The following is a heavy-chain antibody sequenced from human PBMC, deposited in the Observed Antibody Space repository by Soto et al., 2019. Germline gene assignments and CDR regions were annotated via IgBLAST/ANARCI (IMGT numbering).Heavy chain of an antibody. Sequence: PXEWLCGTGSVSGGSISSSNWWSWVRQPPGKGLEWIVEIYHSGSTNYNPSLKSRVTISVDKSKNQFSLKLSSVTAADTAVYYCARNSSPFGGNSFDYWGQGTLVTVYS. J-gene: IGHJ4*02. CDR2: IYHSGST. CDR3: ARNSSPFGGNSFDY. V-gene: IGHV4-4*02. CDR1: GGSISSSNW. D-gene: IGHD3-22*01.